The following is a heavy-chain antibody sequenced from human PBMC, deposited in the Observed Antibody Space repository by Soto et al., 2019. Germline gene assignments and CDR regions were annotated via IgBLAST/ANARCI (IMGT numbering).Heavy chain of an antibody. CDR2: ISGSGGST. J-gene: IGHJ4*02. CDR3: AKESRIVGVSLFDY. D-gene: IGHD1-26*01. CDR1: GFTFSSYA. V-gene: IGHV3-23*01. Sequence: SGGSLRLSCAASGFTFSSYAMSWVRQAPGKGLEWVSAISGSGGSTYCADSVKGRFTISRDNSKNTLYLQMNSLRAEDTAVYYCAKESRIVGVSLFDYWGQGXLVTVYS.